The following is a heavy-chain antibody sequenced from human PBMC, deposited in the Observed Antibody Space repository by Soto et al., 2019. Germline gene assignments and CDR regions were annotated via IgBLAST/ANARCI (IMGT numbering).Heavy chain of an antibody. CDR2: IYYSGRT. CDR3: ARQGGGWQWLTLTHNWFDP. J-gene: IGHJ5*02. V-gene: IGHV4-39*01. D-gene: IGHD6-19*01. CDR1: GGSISSSSYY. Sequence: QLQLQESGPGLVKPSETLSLTCTVSGGSISSSSYYWGWIRQPPGKGLEWIGSIYYSGRTYYNPSLKSRVTISVDTSKNQFSLKLSSVTAADTAVYYCARQGGGWQWLTLTHNWFDPWGQGTLVTVSS.